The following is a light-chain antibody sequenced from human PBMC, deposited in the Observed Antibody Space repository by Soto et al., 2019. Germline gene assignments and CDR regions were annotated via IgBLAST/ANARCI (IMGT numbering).Light chain of an antibody. CDR1: SSDAGGYNY. CDR3: SSYTSSSTLAV. Sequence: QSALTQPASVSGSPGQSITISCTGTSSDAGGYNYVSWYQQHPGKAPKLMIYEVSNRPSGVSNRFSGSKSGNTASLTISGLQAEDEADYYCSSYTSSSTLAVFGTGTKVTVL. CDR2: EVS. J-gene: IGLJ1*01. V-gene: IGLV2-14*01.